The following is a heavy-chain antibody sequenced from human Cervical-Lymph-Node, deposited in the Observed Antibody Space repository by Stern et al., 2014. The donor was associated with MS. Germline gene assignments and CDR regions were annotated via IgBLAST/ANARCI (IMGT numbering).Heavy chain of an antibody. J-gene: IGHJ4*02. CDR1: GYLFDDYW. CDR2: IFPRDSNT. V-gene: IGHV5-51*03. CDR3: AKSPATPSGYDRFDY. D-gene: IGHD5-12*01. Sequence: EVQLVESGAEVKKPGESLKISCEASGYLFDDYWIGWVRQMSGRGLELVAIIFPRDSNTRYSPSVQGQVTISADKSISTAYLPWSSLKASDPAMYYGAKSPATPSGYDRFDYWGQGALVTVSS.